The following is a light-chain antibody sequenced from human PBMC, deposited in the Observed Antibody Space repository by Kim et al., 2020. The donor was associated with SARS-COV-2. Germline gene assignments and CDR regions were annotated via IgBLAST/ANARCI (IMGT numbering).Light chain of an antibody. V-gene: IGLV1-51*01. J-gene: IGLJ2*01. CDR2: DND. CDR1: SSNIGNNY. CDR3: GTWDSSLTAGV. Sequence: GQGVTYSCSGSSSNIGNNYVSWYQQLPGTAPKLLIYDNDKRPSGIPDRFSGSKSGTSATLGITGLQTGDEADYHCGTWDSSLTAGVFGGGTQLTVL.